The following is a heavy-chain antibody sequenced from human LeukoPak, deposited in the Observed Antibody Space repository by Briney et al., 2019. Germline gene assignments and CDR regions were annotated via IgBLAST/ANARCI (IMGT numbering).Heavy chain of an antibody. D-gene: IGHD3-10*01. J-gene: IGHJ3*02. CDR1: GFTVSSNY. Sequence: SGGSLRLSCAASGFTVSSNYMSWVRQAPGKGLEWVSVIYSGGSTYYADSVKGRFTISRGNSKNTLYLQMNSLRAEDTAVYYCARGPGYGSGSYAFDIWGQGTMVTVSS. V-gene: IGHV3-66*01. CDR3: ARGPGYGSGSYAFDI. CDR2: IYSGGST.